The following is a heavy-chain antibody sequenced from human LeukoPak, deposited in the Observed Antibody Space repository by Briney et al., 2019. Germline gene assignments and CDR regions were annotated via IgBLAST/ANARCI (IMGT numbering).Heavy chain of an antibody. CDR1: GGSISSYY. V-gene: IGHV4-59*01. J-gene: IGHJ4*02. CDR2: IYYSGST. D-gene: IGHD3-10*01. Sequence: SETLSLTCAVSGGSISSYYWSWIRQPPGKGLEWIGYIYYSGSTNYNPSLKSRVTISVDTSKNQFSLKLSSVTAADTAVYFCATGFGEIDYWGQGTLVTVSS. CDR3: ATGFGEIDY.